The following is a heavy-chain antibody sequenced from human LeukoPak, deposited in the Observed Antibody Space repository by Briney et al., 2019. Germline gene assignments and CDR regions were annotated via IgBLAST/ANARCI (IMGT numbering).Heavy chain of an antibody. CDR1: GGTFTSYD. V-gene: IGHV1-8*01. CDR2: MNPNSGNT. J-gene: IGHJ6*03. Sequence: GASVKVSCKASGGTFTSYDINWVRQATGQGLEWMGWMNPNSGNTGYAQKFQGRVTMTRNTSISTAYIELSSLRSEDTAVYYCAREGSTGYYYYMDVWGKGTTVTISS. D-gene: IGHD3-10*01. CDR3: AREGSTGYYYYMDV.